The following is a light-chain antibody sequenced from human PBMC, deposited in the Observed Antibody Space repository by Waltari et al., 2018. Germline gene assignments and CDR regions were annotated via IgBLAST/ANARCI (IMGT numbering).Light chain of an antibody. V-gene: IGKV3-20*01. CDR3: QQYGNSPWT. CDR1: QTIKDNY. Sequence: DIVLTQSPDTLSLSPGERATLSCRASQTIKDNYLSWFQHKRGQPPRLLFFGASDRASGIPDRFTASRAGTDFTLTISRLEPEDFAIYYCQQYGNSPWTFGHGTRVEMK. J-gene: IGKJ1*01. CDR2: GAS.